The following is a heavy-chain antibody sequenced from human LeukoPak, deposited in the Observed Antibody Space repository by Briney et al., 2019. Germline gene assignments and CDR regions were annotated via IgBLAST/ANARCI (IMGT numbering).Heavy chain of an antibody. Sequence: GGSLRLSCAASGFTPSSYEMNWVRQAPGKGLEWVSYISASDTSIYYADSVKGRFTFSRDNAKNSVYLQMNSLRAEDTALYYCARAVEGTTYFDYWGQGTLVTVSS. CDR3: ARAVEGTTYFDY. D-gene: IGHD1-26*01. J-gene: IGHJ4*02. V-gene: IGHV3-48*03. CDR1: GFTPSSYE. CDR2: ISASDTSI.